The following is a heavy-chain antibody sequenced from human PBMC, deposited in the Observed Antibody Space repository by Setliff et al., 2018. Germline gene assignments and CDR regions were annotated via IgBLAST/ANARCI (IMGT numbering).Heavy chain of an antibody. Sequence: PSETLSLTCTVSGGSISSGDYYWSWIRQPPGKGLEWIGYIYSSGSTYYNPSLKSRVSISVDTSKNQFSLKLSSVTAADTAVYYCARAASGNSKYYFGYWGQGTLVTVS. CDR2: IYSSGST. D-gene: IGHD3-3*01. CDR3: ARAASGNSKYYFGY. V-gene: IGHV4-30-4*08. J-gene: IGHJ4*02. CDR1: GGSISSGDYY.